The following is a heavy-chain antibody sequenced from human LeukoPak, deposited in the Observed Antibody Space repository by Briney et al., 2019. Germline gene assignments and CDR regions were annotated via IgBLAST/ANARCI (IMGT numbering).Heavy chain of an antibody. Sequence: PGGSLRLSCAASGFTFSSAWMSWVRQAPGKGLEWVANIKQDGSGKYYVDSGKGRFTIFRDNDKNSQYLQMNRLRAEDTAVYYCARSKHPGYSSGWLDYWGQGTLVTVSS. D-gene: IGHD6-19*01. CDR1: GFTFSSAW. V-gene: IGHV3-7*01. CDR2: IKQDGSGK. J-gene: IGHJ4*02. CDR3: ARSKHPGYSSGWLDY.